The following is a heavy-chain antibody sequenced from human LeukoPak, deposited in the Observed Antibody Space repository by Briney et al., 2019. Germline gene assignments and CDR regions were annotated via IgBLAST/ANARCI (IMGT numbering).Heavy chain of an antibody. V-gene: IGHV3-7*03. J-gene: IGHJ4*02. Sequence: GGSLRLSCAASGFTFNRYWMNWVRQAPGKGLEWVANIKEDGSEKYYVDSVKGRFTISRDNADNSVYLQMNSLRVEDTAMYYCARGKLNADCWGQGTLVTVSS. D-gene: IGHD5-24*01. CDR2: IKEDGSEK. CDR3: ARGKLNADC. CDR1: GFTFNRYW.